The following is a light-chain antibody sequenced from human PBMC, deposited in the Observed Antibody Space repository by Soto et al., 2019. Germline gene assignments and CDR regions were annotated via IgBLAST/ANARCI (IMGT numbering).Light chain of an antibody. CDR1: QSVSSY. CDR3: QQYASSPIT. V-gene: IGKV3-20*01. J-gene: IGKJ5*01. Sequence: EIVETQYPSTLSLSPGKRATLSCRASQSVSSYLAWYQQKPGQAPRLLIYEASTRATGIPDRFSGGGSGTHFTLTIRRMEPEDFALYYCQQYASSPITFGQGTRLEIK. CDR2: EAS.